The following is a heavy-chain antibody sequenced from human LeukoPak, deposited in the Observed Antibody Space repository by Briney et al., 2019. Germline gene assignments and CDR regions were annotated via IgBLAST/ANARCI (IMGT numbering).Heavy chain of an antibody. Sequence: ASVKVSCKAFGHSLTSYSMHWVRQAPGQGLEWMGVINPSGGSTSYAQKFQGRVTMTRDTSTSTVYMEVTRLRAADTAVYYCAKTWHADGWYYFDSWGQGTLVTVSS. D-gene: IGHD6-19*01. V-gene: IGHV1-46*01. J-gene: IGHJ4*02. CDR3: AKTWHADGWYYFDS. CDR1: GHSLTSYS. CDR2: INPSGGST.